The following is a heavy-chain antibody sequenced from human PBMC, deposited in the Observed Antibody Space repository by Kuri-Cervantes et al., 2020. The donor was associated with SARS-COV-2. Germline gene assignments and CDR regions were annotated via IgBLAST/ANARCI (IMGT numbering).Heavy chain of an antibody. CDR2: IRSKAYGGTT. CDR3: ARDIRDYSRGYSN. V-gene: IGHV3-49*04. CDR1: GFTFGDYA. J-gene: IGHJ4*02. Sequence: GESLKISCTASGFTFGDYAMSWVRQAPGKRVEWVGFIRSKAYGGTTECAVSVKGRFTISRDDSKSIAYLQMNSLKTEDTAVYYCARDIRDYSRGYSNWGQGTLVTVSS. D-gene: IGHD3-22*01.